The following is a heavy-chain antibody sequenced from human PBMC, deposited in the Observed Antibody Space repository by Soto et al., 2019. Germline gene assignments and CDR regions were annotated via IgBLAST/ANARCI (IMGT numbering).Heavy chain of an antibody. V-gene: IGHV1-18*04. Sequence: ASVKVSCKVAGYIFTSYGISWVRQAPGQGLEWMGWISADNGMTNYAQKFQGRVTMTTDTSTSTGYLELRSLTSNHTAVYYCSRVGDIDVVGPWFDPWGQGTLVTVSS. CDR3: SRVGDIDVVGPWFDP. CDR1: GYIFTSYG. D-gene: IGHD2-15*01. CDR2: ISADNGMT. J-gene: IGHJ5*02.